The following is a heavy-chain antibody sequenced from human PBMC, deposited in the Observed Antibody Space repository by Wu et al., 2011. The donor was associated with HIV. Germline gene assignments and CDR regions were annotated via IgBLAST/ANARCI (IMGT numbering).Heavy chain of an antibody. Sequence: QVQLVQSGAEVKKPGASVKVSCKASGYTFTNYYLHWVRQAPGQGLEWMGIINPTGGSTSYAQKFQGRVTMTRDTSTSTVYMELSSLRSEDTAVYYCARGSLYSSSWYSFNYYYYYMDVWGKGTTVTVSS. D-gene: IGHD6-13*01. CDR3: ARGSLYSSSWYSFNYYYYYMDV. V-gene: IGHV1-46*01. CDR1: GYTFTNYY. CDR2: INPTGGST. J-gene: IGHJ6*03.